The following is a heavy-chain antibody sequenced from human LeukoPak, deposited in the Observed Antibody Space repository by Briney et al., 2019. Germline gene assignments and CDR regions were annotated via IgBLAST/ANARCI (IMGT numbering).Heavy chain of an antibody. D-gene: IGHD2-21*02. CDR2: ISGSGGST. J-gene: IGHJ4*02. CDR1: GFTVSSNY. V-gene: IGHV3-23*01. CDR3: AKDRSWGVEVTTNPQFDY. Sequence: PGGSLRLSCAASGFTVSSNYMSWVRQAPGKGLEWVSVISGSGGSTDYADSVKGRFSISRDNSKNTLYLQMNSLRAEDTAVYYCAKDRSWGVEVTTNPQFDYWGQGTLVTVSS.